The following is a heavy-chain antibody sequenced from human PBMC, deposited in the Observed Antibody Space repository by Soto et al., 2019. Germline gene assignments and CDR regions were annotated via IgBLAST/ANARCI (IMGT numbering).Heavy chain of an antibody. D-gene: IGHD2-21*02. J-gene: IGHJ3*02. V-gene: IGHV3-30-3*01. Sequence: QVQLVESGGGVVQPGRSLRLSCAASGFTFSSYAMHWVRQAPGKGLEWVAVISYDGSNKYYADSVKGRFTISRDNSKNTLYLQMNSLRAEDTAVYYCARDSRGHRLLDAFDIWGQGTMVTVSS. CDR1: GFTFSSYA. CDR2: ISYDGSNK. CDR3: ARDSRGHRLLDAFDI.